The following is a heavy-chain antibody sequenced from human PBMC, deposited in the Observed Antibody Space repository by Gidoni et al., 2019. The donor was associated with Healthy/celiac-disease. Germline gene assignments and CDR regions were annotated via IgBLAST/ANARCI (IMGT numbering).Heavy chain of an antibody. CDR2: IYYIGST. Sequence: VQLPESGPGLVKPSETLSLTCTVSGGSISSYYWSWIRQPPGKGLVWIGYIYYIGSTNYNPSRKSGATISLDTSKNQFARKLSSVTAADTAGYYCARGWLGGYFDYWGQGTLVTVSS. D-gene: IGHD3-10*01. J-gene: IGHJ4*02. CDR3: ARGWLGGYFDY. CDR1: GGSISSYY. V-gene: IGHV4-59*01.